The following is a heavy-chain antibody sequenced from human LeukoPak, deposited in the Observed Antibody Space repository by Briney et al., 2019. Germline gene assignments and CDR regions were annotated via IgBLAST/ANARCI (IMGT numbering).Heavy chain of an antibody. D-gene: IGHD6-13*01. CDR1: WFPFRSYS. CDR3: ARDSSLYSSSWYDYYYGMDV. CDR2: ISSSSSYI. V-gene: IGHV3-21*01. J-gene: IGHJ6*02. Sequence: GGALRLSCGAFWFPFRSYSMKWGRPAPGKGLEWVSSISSSSSYIYYADTVKGRFTISRDNAKNSLYLQMNSLRAEDTAVYYCARDSSLYSSSWYDYYYGMDVWGQGTTVTVSS.